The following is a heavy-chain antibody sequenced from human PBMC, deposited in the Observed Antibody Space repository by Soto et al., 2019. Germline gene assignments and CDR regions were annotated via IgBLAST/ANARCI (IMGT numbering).Heavy chain of an antibody. Sequence: QITLKESGPTLVKPTQTLTLTCTFSGFSLNTSGVHVGWIRQPPGKALEWLALIYWDDDKRYSPSLRSRLTITKDTSKNQVVLTMTNMDPVDTATYYCAHRRGTIFGIVSIISYFDYWGQGTLVTVSS. D-gene: IGHD3-3*01. CDR2: IYWDDDK. J-gene: IGHJ4*02. CDR1: GFSLNTSGVH. CDR3: AHRRGTIFGIVSIISYFDY. V-gene: IGHV2-5*02.